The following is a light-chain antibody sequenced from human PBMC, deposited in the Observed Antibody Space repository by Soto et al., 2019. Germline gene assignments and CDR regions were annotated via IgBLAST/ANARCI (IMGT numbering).Light chain of an antibody. CDR1: QSVSNN. V-gene: IGKV3-15*01. CDR2: GAS. J-gene: IGKJ3*01. CDR3: QHYNDWPL. Sequence: EIVLTQSPGTLSLSPGERATLSCRASQSVSNNYLAWYQQKPGQAPRLLIYGASNRATGIPARFSGSGSGTEFTLTISSLQSEDFAVYYCQHYNDWPLFGPGTKVDIK.